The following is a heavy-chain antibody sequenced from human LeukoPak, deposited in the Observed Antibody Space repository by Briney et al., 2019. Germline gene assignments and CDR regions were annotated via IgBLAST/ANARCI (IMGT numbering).Heavy chain of an antibody. Sequence: GGSLRLSCVASGFTFSSSEMNWVRQAPGKGLEWVSSISSTSSHIYYAASLEGRFTISRDNTLNSLYLQIHSLRAEDTAVYFCAKLRSTQLRFFDIDYWGQGTLVTVSS. CDR1: GFTFSSSE. V-gene: IGHV3-21*01. J-gene: IGHJ4*02. CDR2: ISSTSSHI. D-gene: IGHD3-3*01. CDR3: AKLRSTQLRFFDIDY.